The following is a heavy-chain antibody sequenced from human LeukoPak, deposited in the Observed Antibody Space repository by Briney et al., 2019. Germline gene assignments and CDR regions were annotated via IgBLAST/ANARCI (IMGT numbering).Heavy chain of an antibody. CDR3: AKEGIDYDILTGYGSAEYFQH. CDR1: GFTFSTYV. D-gene: IGHD3-9*01. J-gene: IGHJ1*01. Sequence: GGSLTLSCTASGFTFSTYVMSWVRQAPGEGLEWVSAISGRGGSTYYADFVKGRFTISRDNAKKTLYLQMSSLRVEDTAVYFCAKEGIDYDILTGYGSAEYFQHWGQRTLVTVSS. V-gene: IGHV3-23*01. CDR2: ISGRGGST.